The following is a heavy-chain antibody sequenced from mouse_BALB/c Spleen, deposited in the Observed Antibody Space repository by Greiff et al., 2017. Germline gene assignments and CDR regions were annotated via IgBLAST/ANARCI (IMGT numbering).Heavy chain of an antibody. CDR3: VRHCGNYSIDN. CDR2: IRSKSNNYAT. J-gene: IGHJ2*01. Sequence: EVKVVESGGGLVQPKGSLKLSCAASGFTFNTYAMNWVRQAPGKGLEWVARIRSKSNNYATYYADSVKDRFTISRDDSQSMLYLQMNNLKTEDTAMYYCVRHCGNYSIDNWGQGTTLTDSS. D-gene: IGHD2-1*01. CDR1: GFTFNTYA. V-gene: IGHV10-1*02.